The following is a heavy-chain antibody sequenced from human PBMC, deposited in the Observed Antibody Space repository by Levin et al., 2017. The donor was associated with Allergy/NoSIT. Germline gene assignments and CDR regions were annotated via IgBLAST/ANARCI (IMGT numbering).Heavy chain of an antibody. J-gene: IGHJ4*02. V-gene: IGHV4-4*02. CDR2: IYHSGST. CDR1: GASISTSYW. D-gene: IGHD2-2*01. Sequence: SETLSLTCAVSGASISTSYWWTWVRQPPGKGLEWIGKIYHSGSTNYNPSLKSRVTISVDKSNNQFSLKLSSVTAADTAVYYCARGLGYCSSTSCAVADYWGQGTLVTVSS. CDR3: ARGLGYCSSTSCAVADY.